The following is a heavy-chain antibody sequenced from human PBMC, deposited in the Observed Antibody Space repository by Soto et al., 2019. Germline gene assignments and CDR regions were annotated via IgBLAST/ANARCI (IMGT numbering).Heavy chain of an antibody. CDR1: GFTVSSNY. D-gene: IGHD1-1*01. V-gene: IGHV3-53*01. CDR3: VTHSWNY. CDR2: IYSGGST. Sequence: PGGSLRLSCAASGFTVSSNYMSWVRQAPGKGLEWVSVIYSGGSTYYADSVKGRFTISRDSSKNTLYLQMNSLSAEDTAVYYCVTHSWNYWGQGTLVTVSS. J-gene: IGHJ4*02.